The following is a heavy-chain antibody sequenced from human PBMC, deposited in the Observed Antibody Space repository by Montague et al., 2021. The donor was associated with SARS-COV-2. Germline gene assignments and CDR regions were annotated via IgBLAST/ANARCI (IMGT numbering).Heavy chain of an antibody. J-gene: IGHJ4*02. CDR2: IKEDGGQK. CDR1: GFTFSNYW. V-gene: IGHV3-7*01. D-gene: IGHD2-2*01. CDR3: AKDPNCGSTSCYYHY. Sequence: SLRLSCAASGFTFSNYWMSWVRQAPGKGLEWVANIKEDGGQKYYVDSVKGRFTISRDNAKNSLYLQMNSLRAEDTAVYYGAKDPNCGSTSCYYHYWGQGTLVTVSS.